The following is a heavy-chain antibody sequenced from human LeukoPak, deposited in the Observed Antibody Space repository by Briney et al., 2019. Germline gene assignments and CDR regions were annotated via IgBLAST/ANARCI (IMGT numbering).Heavy chain of an antibody. J-gene: IGHJ4*02. CDR1: GFTFSAYS. V-gene: IGHV3-7*01. Sequence: PGGSLRLSCAASGFTFSAYSMNWVRQAPGKGLEWVANTNQDGSEKYYADSVKGRFTISRDNAKNSLYLQMNGLRAEDTAAYYCAKQLSSNANWGQGTLVTVSS. D-gene: IGHD5-18*01. CDR3: AKQLSSNAN. CDR2: TNQDGSEK.